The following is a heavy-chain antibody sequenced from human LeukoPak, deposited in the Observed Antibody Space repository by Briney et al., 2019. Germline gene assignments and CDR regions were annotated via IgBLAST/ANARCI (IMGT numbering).Heavy chain of an antibody. CDR2: LNPHNGGT. CDR3: ARVDQRISFYFDY. V-gene: IGHV1-2*02. Sequence: ASVKVSCKASGYTFTGYHMHWVRQAPGQGLEWMGWLNPHNGGTNYAQKFQGRVTMTRDTSISTAYMELSGLRSDDTAVYYCARVDQRISFYFDYWGQGTLITVSS. CDR1: GYTFTGYH. D-gene: IGHD3-10*01. J-gene: IGHJ4*02.